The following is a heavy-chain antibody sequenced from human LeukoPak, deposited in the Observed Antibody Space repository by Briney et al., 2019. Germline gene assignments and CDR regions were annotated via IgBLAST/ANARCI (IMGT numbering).Heavy chain of an antibody. D-gene: IGHD6-13*01. CDR2: ISGGGVST. CDR1: GFTFSNSA. J-gene: IGHJ6*03. CDR3: AKGLQQLVWYYYYMDV. V-gene: IGHV3-23*01. Sequence: PAGGSLRLSCAASGFTFSNSAMSWVRQAPGKGLEWVSSISGGGVSTYCADSVKGRFTISRDNSKNTLYLQMNSLRAEDTAVYYCAKGLQQLVWYYYYMDVWGKGTTVTVSS.